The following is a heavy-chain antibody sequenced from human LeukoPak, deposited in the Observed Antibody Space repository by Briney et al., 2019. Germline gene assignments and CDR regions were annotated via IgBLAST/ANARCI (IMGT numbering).Heavy chain of an antibody. CDR1: GFTFGSYG. D-gene: IGHD3-16*01. CDR2: IRYDGSNK. V-gene: IGHV3-30*02. J-gene: IGHJ4*02. Sequence: GGSLRLSCAASGFTFGSYGMHWVRQAPGKGLEWVAFIRYDGSNKYYADSVKGRFTISRDNSKNTLYLQMNSLRAEDTAVYYCANPSRARYDYVWGSYGDWGQGTLVTVSS. CDR3: ANPSRARYDYVWGSYGD.